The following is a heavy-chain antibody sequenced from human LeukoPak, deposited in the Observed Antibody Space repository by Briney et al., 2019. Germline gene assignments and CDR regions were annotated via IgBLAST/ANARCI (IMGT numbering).Heavy chain of an antibody. CDR3: ARVYYDSTGYYTLDY. D-gene: IGHD3-22*01. CDR1: GFTFSSCN. V-gene: IGHV3-21*01. Sequence: GGSLRLSCAASGFTFSSCNMNWVRQAPGKGLEWVSSITSSSSHIYYADSVKGRFTISRDNAKNSLYLQMNSLRAEDTAVYYCARVYYDSTGYYTLDYWGQGTQVTVSS. J-gene: IGHJ4*02. CDR2: ITSSSSHI.